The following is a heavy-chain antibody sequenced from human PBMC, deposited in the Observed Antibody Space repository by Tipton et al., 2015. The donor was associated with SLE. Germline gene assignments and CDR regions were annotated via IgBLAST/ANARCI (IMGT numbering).Heavy chain of an antibody. D-gene: IGHD2-15*01. V-gene: IGHV4-61*02. Sequence: LRLSCTVSGVSISSSRYYLSWSWIRQSAGKGLEWIGRISSTGSTNYNPSLKSRVTMSVDTSENQFSLRVTSVTAADSAIYYCTRDRTPDYYYCYMDVWGKGTTVTVSS. CDR2: ISSTGST. J-gene: IGHJ6*03. CDR1: GVSISSSRYYLS. CDR3: TRDRTPDYYYCYMDV.